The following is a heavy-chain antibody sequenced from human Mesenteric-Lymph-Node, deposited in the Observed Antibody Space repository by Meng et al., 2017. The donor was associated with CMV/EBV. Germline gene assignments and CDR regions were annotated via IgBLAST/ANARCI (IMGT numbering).Heavy chain of an antibody. CDR3: ARGIQLWSEFDY. CDR1: GGSFSGYY. CDR2: INHSGST. J-gene: IGHJ4*02. V-gene: IGHV4-34*01. D-gene: IGHD5-18*01. Sequence: SETLSLTCAVYGGSFSGYYWSWIRQPPGKGLEWIGEINHSGSTNYNPSLKSRVTISVDTSKNQFSLKLSSVTAADTAVYYCARGIQLWSEFDYWGQGTLVTVSS.